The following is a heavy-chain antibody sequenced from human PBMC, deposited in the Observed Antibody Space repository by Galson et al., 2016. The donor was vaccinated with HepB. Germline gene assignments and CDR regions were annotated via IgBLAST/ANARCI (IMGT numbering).Heavy chain of an antibody. CDR1: GYTFPSYY. V-gene: IGHV1-46*01. J-gene: IGHJ5*02. D-gene: IGHD3-16*01. CDR3: AREGVNWFDP. CDR2: INPSGGST. Sequence: SVKVSCKASGYTFPSYYMHWVRQPPGQGLEWMGIINPSGGSTSYAQKFQGRVTMTRDTSTSTVYMGLSSLRSEDTAVYYCAREGVNWFDPWGQGTLVTVSS.